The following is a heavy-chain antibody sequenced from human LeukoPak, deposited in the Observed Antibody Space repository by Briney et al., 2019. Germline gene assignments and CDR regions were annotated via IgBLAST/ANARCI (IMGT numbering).Heavy chain of an antibody. CDR2: IYYSGST. Sequence: SETLSLTCTVSGGSISSSSYYWGWIRQPPGKGLEWIGSIYYSGSTYYNPSLKSRVTISVDTSKNQFSLKLSSVTAADTAVYYCARDRYTIEGPYYYMDVWGKGTTVTVSS. CDR3: ARDRYTIEGPYYYMDV. D-gene: IGHD1-14*01. CDR1: GGSISSSSYY. J-gene: IGHJ6*03. V-gene: IGHV4-39*07.